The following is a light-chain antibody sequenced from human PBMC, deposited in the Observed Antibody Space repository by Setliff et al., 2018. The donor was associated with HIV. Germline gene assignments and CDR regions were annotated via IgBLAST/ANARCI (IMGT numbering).Light chain of an antibody. J-gene: IGLJ3*02. CDR1: SSNIGTYT. CDR2: GDT. Sequence: PSASGTPGQRVTISCSGSSSNIGTYTVNWYQQLPGTAPKLLIHGDTQRPSGVPERFSGSKSGTSASLAISGLQSEDEADFYCAVWDDSLTGPVFGGGTKVTVL. CDR3: AVWDDSLTGPV. V-gene: IGLV1-44*01.